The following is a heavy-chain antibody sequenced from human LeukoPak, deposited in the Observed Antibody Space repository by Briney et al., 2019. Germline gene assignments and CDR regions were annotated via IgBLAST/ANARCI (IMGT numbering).Heavy chain of an antibody. CDR1: GGSISSYY. CDR2: IYTSGST. CDR3: AREAAYYDSSGYYYYFDY. Sequence: SETLSLTCTVSGGSISSYYWSWIRQPAGKGLEWIGRIYTSGSTNYNPSLKSRVTMSVDTSKNQFSLKLSSVTAADTAVYYCAREAAYYDSSGYYYYFDYWGQGTLVTVSS. D-gene: IGHD3-22*01. V-gene: IGHV4-4*07. J-gene: IGHJ4*02.